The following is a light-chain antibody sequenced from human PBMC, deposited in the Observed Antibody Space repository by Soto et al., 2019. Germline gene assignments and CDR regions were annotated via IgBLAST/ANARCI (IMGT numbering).Light chain of an antibody. J-gene: IGKJ1*01. Sequence: EIVMTQSPATLSVSPGERATLSCRASQSVSSNLAWYQQKPGQAPRLLIYGASTRATGIPARFSGSGSGTDFTLTISSLEPGDFAVYYCQQYNNWRTWTFGQGTKVDI. V-gene: IGKV3-15*01. CDR2: GAS. CDR1: QSVSSN. CDR3: QQYNNWRTWT.